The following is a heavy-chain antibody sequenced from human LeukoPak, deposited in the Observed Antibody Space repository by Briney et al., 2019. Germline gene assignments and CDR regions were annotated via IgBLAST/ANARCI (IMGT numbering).Heavy chain of an antibody. V-gene: IGHV3-30*03. D-gene: IGHD3-3*01. CDR3: ARDAGPYYDFWSGQNSYYYYGMDV. J-gene: IGHJ6*02. CDR2: ISYDGSNK. CDR1: GFTFSSYG. Sequence: GGSLRLSCAASGFTFSSYGMHWVRQAPGKGLEWVAVISYDGSNKYYADSVKGRFTISRDNSKNTLYLQMNSLRAEDTAVYYCARDAGPYYDFWSGQNSYYYYGMDVWGQGTTVTVSS.